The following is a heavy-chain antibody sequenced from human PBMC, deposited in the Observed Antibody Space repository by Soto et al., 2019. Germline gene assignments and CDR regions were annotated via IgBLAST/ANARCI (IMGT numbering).Heavy chain of an antibody. J-gene: IGHJ6*03. CDR2: INDSGNI. CDR1: GGSFSGYQ. V-gene: IGHV4-34*01. D-gene: IGHD3-10*01. CDR3: ARGLILWFGELSRRGGYYYYMDV. Sequence: QVQLQQWGAGLLKPSETLALTCAVYGGSFSGYQWSWIRQTPGKGLECIGEINDSGNINYNPSLKSRVTILIDTPKKQISLKLSSVTDADTAVYYCARGLILWFGELSRRGGYYYYMDVWGKGTTVTVSS.